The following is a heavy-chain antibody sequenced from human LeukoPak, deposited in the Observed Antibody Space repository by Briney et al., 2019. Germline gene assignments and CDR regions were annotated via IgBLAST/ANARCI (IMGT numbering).Heavy chain of an antibody. CDR1: GYTFTGYY. D-gene: IGHD2-2*01. CDR2: INPNSGGT. CDR3: AILGGYCSSTSCGSNWFDP. J-gene: IGHJ5*02. Sequence: ASVKVSCKASGYTFTGYYMHWVRQAPGQGLEWMGWINPNSGGTNYAQKFQGRVTMTRDTSISTAYMELSRLRSDDTAVYYCAILGGYCSSTSCGSNWFDPWGQGTLVTVSP. V-gene: IGHV1-2*02.